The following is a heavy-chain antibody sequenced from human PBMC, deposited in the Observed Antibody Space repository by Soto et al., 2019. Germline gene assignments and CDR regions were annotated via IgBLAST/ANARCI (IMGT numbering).Heavy chain of an antibody. D-gene: IGHD6-6*01. J-gene: IGHJ6*02. CDR1: GFTFSSYG. CDR3: AKVKSIAARHDYYYGMDV. Sequence: GGSLRLSCAASGFTFSSYGMHWVRQAPGKGLEWVAVISYDGSNKYYADSVKGRFTISRDNSKNTLYLQMNSLRAEDTAVYYCAKVKSIAARHDYYYGMDVWGQGTTVTVSS. V-gene: IGHV3-30*18. CDR2: ISYDGSNK.